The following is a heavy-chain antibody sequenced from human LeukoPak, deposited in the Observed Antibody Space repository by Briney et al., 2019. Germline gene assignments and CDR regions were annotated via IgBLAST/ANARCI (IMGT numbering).Heavy chain of an antibody. V-gene: IGHV3-66*01. Sequence: GSLRLSCAASGFTVSSNYMSWVRQAPGKGLEWVSVIYSGGSTCYADSVKGRFTISKGNSKNTLYLQMNSLRAEDTAVYYCASAPYYDFWSAYYMDYWGQGTLVTVSS. CDR3: ASAPYYDFWSAYYMDY. D-gene: IGHD3-3*01. J-gene: IGHJ4*02. CDR1: GFTVSSNY. CDR2: IYSGGST.